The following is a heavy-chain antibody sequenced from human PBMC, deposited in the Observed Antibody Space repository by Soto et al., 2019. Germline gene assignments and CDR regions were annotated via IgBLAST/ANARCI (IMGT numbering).Heavy chain of an antibody. Sequence: SETLSITCTVSGGSISNYYWSWIRQPPGKGLEWIGYIHYSGSTNYNPSLKSRITISVDTSKNQFSLKLSSVTAADTAVYYCARRNAFDIWGQGTMVTVSS. CDR1: GGSISNYY. J-gene: IGHJ3*02. CDR3: ARRNAFDI. CDR2: IHYSGST. V-gene: IGHV4-59*08.